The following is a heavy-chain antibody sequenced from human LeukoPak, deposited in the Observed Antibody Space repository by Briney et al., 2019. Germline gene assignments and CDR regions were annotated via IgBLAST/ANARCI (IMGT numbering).Heavy chain of an antibody. Sequence: KPSETLSLTCTVSGGSISSSSYYWGWIRQPPGKGLEWIGSIYYSGSTYYNPSLKSRVTISVDTSKNQFSLKLSSVTAADTAVYYCAREPRGYSYDLDYWGQGTLVTVSS. CDR1: GGSISSSSYY. D-gene: IGHD5-18*01. J-gene: IGHJ4*02. CDR3: AREPRGYSYDLDY. V-gene: IGHV4-39*01. CDR2: IYYSGST.